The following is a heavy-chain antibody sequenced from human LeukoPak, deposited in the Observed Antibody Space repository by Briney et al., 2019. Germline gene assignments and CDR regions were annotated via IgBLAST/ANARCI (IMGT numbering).Heavy chain of an antibody. J-gene: IGHJ4*02. CDR2: INPSSGST. V-gene: IGHV1-46*01. CDR1: GNTFITAQ. Sequence: ASVKVSCKASGNTFITAQTHWVRQAPGQGLEWMGIINPSSGSTSYAQKFQGRVTMTRDTSTGTIYMELSSLRSEDTALYYCAREYGTGGLDYWGQGTLVTVSS. CDR3: AREYGTGGLDY. D-gene: IGHD2-8*02.